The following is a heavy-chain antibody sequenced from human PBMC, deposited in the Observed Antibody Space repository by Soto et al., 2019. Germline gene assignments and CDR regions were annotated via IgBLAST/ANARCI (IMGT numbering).Heavy chain of an antibody. CDR1: GYRFTSYW. D-gene: IGHD1-26*01. CDR3: ARHYHSGSFPRYFDY. J-gene: IGHJ4*02. CDR2: IDPSDSYT. Sequence: PGAALKISCKGSGYRFTSYWSSCVRQMPGKGLEWMGRIDPSDSYTNYSPSFQGHVTISADKSISTAYLQWSSLKASDTAMYYCARHYHSGSFPRYFDYWGQGTLVTVSS. V-gene: IGHV5-10-1*01.